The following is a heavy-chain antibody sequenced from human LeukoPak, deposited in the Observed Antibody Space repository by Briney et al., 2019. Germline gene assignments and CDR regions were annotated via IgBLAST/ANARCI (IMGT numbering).Heavy chain of an antibody. V-gene: IGHV4-59*08. CDR2: IYYSGST. CDR3: ASDHGSSGYPNWFDP. CDR1: GGSISSYY. Sequence: PSETLSLTCTVSGGSISSYYWSWIRQPPGKGLEWIGYIYYSGSTNYNPSLKSRVTISVDTSKNQFSLKLSSVTAADTAVYYCASDHGSSGYPNWFDPWGQGTLVTVSS. D-gene: IGHD3-22*01. J-gene: IGHJ5*02.